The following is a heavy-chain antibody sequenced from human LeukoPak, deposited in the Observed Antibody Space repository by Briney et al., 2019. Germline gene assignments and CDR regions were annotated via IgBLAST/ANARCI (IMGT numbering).Heavy chain of an antibody. CDR2: LYHSGTT. CDR3: ARQEDVRVTLVRGMPVTPPYFDP. D-gene: IGHD3-10*01. Sequence: LDTPALPFAISGGPTASDIYSRGLIRQPPRNGLELIGTLYHSGTTSYNPSVTRRATISVDTSRNQFFLRLSSVTAGDTAFYYCARQEDVRVTLVRGMPVTPPYFDPWGQGTLVTVSS. V-gene: IGHV4-39*01. CDR1: GGPTASDIYS. J-gene: IGHJ5*02.